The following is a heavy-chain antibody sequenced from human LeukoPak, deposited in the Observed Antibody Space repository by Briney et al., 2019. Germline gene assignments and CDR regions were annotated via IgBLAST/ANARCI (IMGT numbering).Heavy chain of an antibody. CDR1: GGSISSHS. CDR2: IYDSGYT. D-gene: IGHD5-18*01. Sequence: SETLSLTCSVSGGSISSHSWVWIRQPPGKGLDWVGYIYDSGYTKYNPSLKSRGAISRDTSEHQFSLKLTSVTAADTAVYYCARAGYSYGIDGFDIWGQGAVVTVS. CDR3: ARAGYSYGIDGFDI. J-gene: IGHJ3*02. V-gene: IGHV4-59*11.